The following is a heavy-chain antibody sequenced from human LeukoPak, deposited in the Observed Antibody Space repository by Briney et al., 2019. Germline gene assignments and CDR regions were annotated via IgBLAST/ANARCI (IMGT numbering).Heavy chain of an antibody. Sequence: GGSLRLSCAASGFTFSSYAMSWVRQAPGKGLEWVSAISGSGGSTYYADSVKGRFTISRDNSKNTLYLQMNSLRAEDTAVYYCAKSITMIVVVTAIGYWGQGTLVTVSS. J-gene: IGHJ4*02. D-gene: IGHD3-22*01. CDR1: GFTFSSYA. V-gene: IGHV3-23*01. CDR2: ISGSGGST. CDR3: AKSITMIVVVTAIGY.